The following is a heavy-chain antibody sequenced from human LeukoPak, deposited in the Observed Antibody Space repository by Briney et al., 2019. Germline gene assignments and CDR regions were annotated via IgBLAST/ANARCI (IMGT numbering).Heavy chain of an antibody. J-gene: IGHJ3*02. D-gene: IGHD1-26*01. V-gene: IGHV3-64*01. CDR1: GFTFSVYA. CDR2: VSSNGGIT. Sequence: GGSLRLSCAASGFTFSVYAMHWVRQAPGKGLEYVSTVSSNGGITYYANSVKGRFTISRDNSKNTMYLQMGSLRGEDMAVYYCARGKGPIVGSPTSAFDIWGQGTVVTVSS. CDR3: ARGKGPIVGSPTSAFDI.